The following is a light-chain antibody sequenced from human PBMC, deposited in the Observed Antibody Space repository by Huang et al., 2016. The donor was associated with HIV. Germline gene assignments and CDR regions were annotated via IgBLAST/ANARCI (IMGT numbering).Light chain of an antibody. CDR3: QQLNGYPLT. CDR1: QGISSY. Sequence: IQLTQSPSSLSASVGDRVTISCRASQGISSYLAWYQQKPGKAPKLLIYAASTLQSGVPSRFSCSGSGTDFTLTITSLQPEDFATYYCQQLNGYPLTFGGGTKVEIK. V-gene: IGKV1-9*01. CDR2: AAS. J-gene: IGKJ4*01.